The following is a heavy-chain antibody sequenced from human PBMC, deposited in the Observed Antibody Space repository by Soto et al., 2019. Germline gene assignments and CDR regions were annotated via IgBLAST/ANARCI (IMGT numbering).Heavy chain of an antibody. V-gene: IGHV3-30*09. Sequence: GGSLRLSCAASGFTFSNYAMHWVRQAPGKGLEWVAVISYDGSNKYYADSVKGRFAISRDNSKNTLYLQMNSLGTDDTAIYYCARGGTAVDGTSLDYWGQGTLVTVSS. D-gene: IGHD6-19*01. CDR1: GFTFSNYA. CDR3: ARGGTAVDGTSLDY. J-gene: IGHJ4*02. CDR2: ISYDGSNK.